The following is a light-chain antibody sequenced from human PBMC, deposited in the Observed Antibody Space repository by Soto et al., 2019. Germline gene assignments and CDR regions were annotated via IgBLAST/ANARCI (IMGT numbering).Light chain of an antibody. Sequence: EIVMTQSPDTLSVSPGERATLSCRASQSVSGNLAWYQQKTGQAPRIIIYRESTRATGIPDRFSGSGSGTDFNLTISRLEPEDFAVYYCQKYGSSPITFGQGTRLEIK. CDR1: QSVSGN. CDR2: RES. J-gene: IGKJ5*01. CDR3: QKYGSSPIT. V-gene: IGKV3-20*01.